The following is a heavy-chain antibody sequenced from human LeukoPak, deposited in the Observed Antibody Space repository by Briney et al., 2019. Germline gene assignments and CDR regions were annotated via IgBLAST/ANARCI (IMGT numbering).Heavy chain of an antibody. CDR1: GYTFTGYY. V-gene: IGHV1-2*02. CDR3: ARGREGITIFGVAFDY. Sequence: ASVKVSCKASGYTFTGYYMHWVRQAPGQGLEWMGWINPNSGGTNCAQKFQGRVTMTRDTSISTAYMELSSLRSEDTAVYYCARGREGITIFGVAFDYWGQGTLVTVSS. D-gene: IGHD3-3*01. J-gene: IGHJ4*02. CDR2: INPNSGGT.